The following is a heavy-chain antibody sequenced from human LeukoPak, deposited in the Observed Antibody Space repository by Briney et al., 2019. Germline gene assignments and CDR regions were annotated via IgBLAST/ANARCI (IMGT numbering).Heavy chain of an antibody. CDR1: GFTFSSYG. J-gene: IGHJ4*02. Sequence: GGSLRLSCAVSGFTFSSYGMHWVRQAPGKGLEWVAVIWYDGSNKYYADSVKGRFTISRDNSKNTLYLQMNSLRAEDTAVYYCARDQLVRGVPDYWGQGTLVTVSS. CDR2: IWYDGSNK. D-gene: IGHD3-10*01. V-gene: IGHV3-33*01. CDR3: ARDQLVRGVPDY.